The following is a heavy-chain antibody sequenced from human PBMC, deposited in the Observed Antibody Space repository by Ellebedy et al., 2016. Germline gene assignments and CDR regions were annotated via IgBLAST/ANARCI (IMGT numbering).Heavy chain of an antibody. J-gene: IGHJ5*02. D-gene: IGHD1-26*01. CDR3: AREGGRGELLYNWFDP. Sequence: GESLKISCKGSGYNFTSYWIGWVRQMPGKGLEWMGIIYPGDSDTRYSPSFQGQVTISADKSISTAYLQWSSLKASDTAMYYCAREGGRGELLYNWFDPWGQGTLVTVSS. CDR1: GYNFTSYW. CDR2: IYPGDSDT. V-gene: IGHV5-51*01.